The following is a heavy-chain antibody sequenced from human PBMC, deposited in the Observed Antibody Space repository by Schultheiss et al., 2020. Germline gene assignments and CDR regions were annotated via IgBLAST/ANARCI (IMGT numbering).Heavy chain of an antibody. CDR2: IKSKTDGGTT. CDR1: GGSISSYY. D-gene: IGHD6-6*01. J-gene: IGHJ4*02. Sequence: EPLSLTCTVSGGSISSYYWSWVRQPPGKGLEWVGRIKSKTDGGTTDYAAPVKGRFTISRDDSKNTLYLQMNSLKTEDTAVYYCARVPAARIYWGQGTLVTGSS. CDR3: ARVPAARIY. V-gene: IGHV3-15*01.